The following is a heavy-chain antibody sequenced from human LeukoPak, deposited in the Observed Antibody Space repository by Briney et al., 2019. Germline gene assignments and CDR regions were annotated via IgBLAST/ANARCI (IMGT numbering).Heavy chain of an antibody. Sequence: PPETLSLTCAVSGGSISSGGYSWSWIRQPPGKGLEWIGYIYYSGSTYYNPSLKSRVTISVDTSKNQFSLKLSSVTAAGTAVYYCARETYDILTGYYNWFFDIWGQGTMVTVSS. CDR1: GGSISSGGYS. J-gene: IGHJ3*02. CDR2: IYYSGST. D-gene: IGHD3-9*01. CDR3: ARETYDILTGYYNWFFDI. V-gene: IGHV4-30-2*05.